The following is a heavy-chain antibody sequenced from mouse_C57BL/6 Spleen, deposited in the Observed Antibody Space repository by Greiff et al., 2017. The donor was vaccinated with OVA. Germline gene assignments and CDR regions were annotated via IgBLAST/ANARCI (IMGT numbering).Heavy chain of an antibody. CDR3: ARRGRSYYGSSYDFDY. Sequence: EVHLVESGPELVKPGASVKIPCKASGYTFTDYNMDWVKQSHGKSLEWIGDINPNNGGTIYNQKFKGKATLTVDKSSSTAYMELRSLTSEDTAVYYCARRGRSYYGSSYDFDYWGQGTTLTVSS. CDR2: INPNNGGT. V-gene: IGHV1-18*01. D-gene: IGHD1-1*01. J-gene: IGHJ2*01. CDR1: GYTFTDYN.